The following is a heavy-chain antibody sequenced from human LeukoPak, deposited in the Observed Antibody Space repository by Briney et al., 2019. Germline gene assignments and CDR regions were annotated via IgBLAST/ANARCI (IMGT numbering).Heavy chain of an antibody. Sequence: PSETLSLTCTVFGGSLNSGSYYWSWIRQHPGKGLEWIGYISYSGSTHYNPSLKSRVSISGDTSKTQFSLKVKSVTAADTAVYYCARMSRGTVVVTPYYFDYWGQGTLVTVSS. D-gene: IGHD2-21*02. CDR3: ARMSRGTVVVTPYYFDY. J-gene: IGHJ4*02. CDR1: GGSLNSGSYY. V-gene: IGHV4-31*03. CDR2: ISYSGST.